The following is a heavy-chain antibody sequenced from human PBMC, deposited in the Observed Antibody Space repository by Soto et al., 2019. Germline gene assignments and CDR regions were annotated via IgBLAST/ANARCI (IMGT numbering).Heavy chain of an antibody. CDR3: ARSIAAAGFDY. Sequence: SETLSLTCTVYGGSISSSSYYWGWIRQPPGKGMEWIGSIYYSASTYYNPSLKSRVTISVDTSKNQFSLKLSSVTAADTAVYYCARSIAAAGFDYWGQGTLVTVSS. CDR1: GGSISSSSYY. D-gene: IGHD6-13*01. J-gene: IGHJ4*02. CDR2: IYYSAST. V-gene: IGHV4-39*01.